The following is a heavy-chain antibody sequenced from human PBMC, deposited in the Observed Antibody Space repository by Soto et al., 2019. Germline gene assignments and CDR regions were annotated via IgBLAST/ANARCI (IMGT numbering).Heavy chain of an antibody. Sequence: SETLSLTCTVSGGSISSSSYYWGWIRQPPGKGLEWIGSIYYSGSTYYNPSLKSRVTISVDTSKNQFSLKLSSVTAADTAVYYCARLVGTMVRGVTAYNWFDPWGQGTLVTVSS. CDR3: ARLVGTMVRGVTAYNWFDP. CDR1: GGSISSSSYY. V-gene: IGHV4-39*01. D-gene: IGHD3-10*01. CDR2: IYYSGST. J-gene: IGHJ5*02.